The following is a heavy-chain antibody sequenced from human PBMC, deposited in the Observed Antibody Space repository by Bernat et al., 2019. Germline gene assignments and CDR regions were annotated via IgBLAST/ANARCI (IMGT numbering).Heavy chain of an antibody. V-gene: IGHV3-30-3*01. CDR3: ARTDYYDSSGPDD. Sequence: QVQLVESGGGVVQPGRSLRLSCAASGFTFSSYALHWVRQAPGKGLEWVAVISYDGSNKYYADSVKGRFTISRDNSKNTLYLQMNSLRAEDTAVYYCARTDYYDSSGPDDWGQGTLVTVSS. CDR2: ISYDGSNK. J-gene: IGHJ4*02. D-gene: IGHD3-22*01. CDR1: GFTFSSYA.